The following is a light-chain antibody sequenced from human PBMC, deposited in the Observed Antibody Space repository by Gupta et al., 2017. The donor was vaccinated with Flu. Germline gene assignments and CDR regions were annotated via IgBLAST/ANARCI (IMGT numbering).Light chain of an antibody. CDR2: GAS. Sequence: EVVLTQSPGTLSLSPGERATLSCRPSQSVTSNYLAWYKQKTGQTPRLLIYGASSRATGLPDSFSGSGSGTDFTLTISRLEPEDFGVYYCQQYGGVPFTFGQGTRVEI. CDR3: QQYGGVPFT. J-gene: IGKJ5*01. V-gene: IGKV3-20*01. CDR1: QSVTSNY.